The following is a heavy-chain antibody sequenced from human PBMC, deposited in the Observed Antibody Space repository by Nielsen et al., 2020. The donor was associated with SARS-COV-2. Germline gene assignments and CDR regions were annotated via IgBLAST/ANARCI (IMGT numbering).Heavy chain of an antibody. J-gene: IGHJ4*02. D-gene: IGHD6-19*01. V-gene: IGHV3-64*04. CDR3: AKDSAAGTFDY. CDR1: GFTFSSYG. CDR2: ISSNGGST. Sequence: GESLKISCAASGFTFSSYGMHWVRQAPGKGLEYVSAISSNGGSTYYADSVKGRFTISRDNAKNSLYLQMNSLRAEDTALYYCAKDSAAGTFDYWGQGTLVTVSS.